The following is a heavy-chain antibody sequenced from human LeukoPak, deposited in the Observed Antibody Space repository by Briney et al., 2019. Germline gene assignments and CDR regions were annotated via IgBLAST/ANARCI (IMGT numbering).Heavy chain of an antibody. Sequence: GASVKLSCKASGYTFTGQYMHWVRQAPGQGLEWMGWINPNSGGTNYAQKFQGRVTMTRDTSIRTAYMELSRLRSDDTAVYYCARDLEWLYPGGAFDIWGQGTMVTVSS. CDR1: GYTFTGQY. D-gene: IGHD3-3*01. V-gene: IGHV1-2*02. CDR3: ARDLEWLYPGGAFDI. CDR2: INPNSGGT. J-gene: IGHJ3*02.